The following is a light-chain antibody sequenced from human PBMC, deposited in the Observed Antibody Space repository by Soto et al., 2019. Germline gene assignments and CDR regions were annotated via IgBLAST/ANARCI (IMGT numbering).Light chain of an antibody. CDR1: SGHSNYA. J-gene: IGLJ7*01. V-gene: IGLV4-69*01. Sequence: QLVLTQSPSASASLGASVKLTCTLSSGHSNYAIAWHQQQPEKGPRYLLKVNSGGSHIKGDGIPDRFSGSSSWAERYLFISSLQSEDEADYYCQTWGTGSGSVVFGGGTQLTVL. CDR2: VNSGGSH. CDR3: QTWGTGSGSVV.